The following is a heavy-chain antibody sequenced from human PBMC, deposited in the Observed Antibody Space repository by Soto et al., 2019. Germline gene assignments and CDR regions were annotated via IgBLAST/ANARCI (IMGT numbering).Heavy chain of an antibody. D-gene: IGHD6-19*01. CDR3: AKDEGIAVAGYVGLWGNDY. V-gene: IGHV3-23*01. Sequence: GGSLRLSCAASGFTFSSYAMSWVRQAPGKGLEWVSAISGSGGSTYYADSVKGRFTISRDNSKNTLYLQMNSLRAEDTAVYYCAKDEGIAVAGYVGLWGNDYWGQGTLVTVSS. CDR1: GFTFSSYA. CDR2: ISGSGGST. J-gene: IGHJ4*02.